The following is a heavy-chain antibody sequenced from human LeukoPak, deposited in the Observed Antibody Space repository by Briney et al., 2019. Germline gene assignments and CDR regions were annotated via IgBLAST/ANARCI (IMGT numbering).Heavy chain of an antibody. Sequence: GGSLRLSCAASGFTFSSYAMSWVRQAPGKGLEWVSAISGSGDNTFYADSVKGRFTMSRDDSKNMLYLQMNSLRAEDTAVYYCAKTVSGSHSYEGGDYWGQGTLVTVSS. V-gene: IGHV3-23*01. CDR3: AKTVSGSHSYEGGDY. D-gene: IGHD3-16*02. CDR1: GFTFSSYA. CDR2: ISGSGDNT. J-gene: IGHJ4*02.